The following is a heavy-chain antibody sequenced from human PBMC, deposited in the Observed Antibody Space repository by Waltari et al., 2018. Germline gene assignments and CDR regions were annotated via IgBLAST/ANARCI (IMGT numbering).Heavy chain of an antibody. CDR1: GFIFGGSF. V-gene: IGHV3-7*01. D-gene: IGHD1-7*01. Sequence: EVQLVESGGGLVQPGGSLRLSCVASGFIFGGSFMTWGRQAPGEGLEWGANINQDGSWTYYLDSVKGRFTISKDNAKNSLYLQMNSLRGEDTAVYYCAGLGISGTSNWFDPWGQGTLVTVSS. CDR3: AGLGISGTSNWFDP. J-gene: IGHJ5*02. CDR2: INQDGSWT.